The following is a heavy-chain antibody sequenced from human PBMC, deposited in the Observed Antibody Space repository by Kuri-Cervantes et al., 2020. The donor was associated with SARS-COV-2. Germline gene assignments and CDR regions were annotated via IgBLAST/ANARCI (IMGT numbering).Heavy chain of an antibody. CDR3: ARGTGDLDQ. CDR1: GGSISSGSYH. V-gene: IGHV4-61*02. D-gene: IGHD7-27*01. CDR2: IYTSGST. J-gene: IGHJ5*02. Sequence: LRLSCTVSGGSISSGSYHWSWIRQPAGKGLEWIGRIYTSGSTNYNPSLKSRVTISVDTSKNQFSLKLSSVTAADTAVYYCARGTGDLDQWGQGTLVTVSS.